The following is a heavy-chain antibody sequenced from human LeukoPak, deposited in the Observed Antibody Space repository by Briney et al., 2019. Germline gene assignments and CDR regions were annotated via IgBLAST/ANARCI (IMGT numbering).Heavy chain of an antibody. CDR3: ARDLGSGYDGVYYGMDV. CDR2: ISYDGSNK. Sequence: GGSLRLSCAASGFTFSSYAMHWVRQAPGKGLEWVAVISYDGSNKYYADSVKGRFTISRDNSKNTLYLQMNSLRAEDTAVYYCARDLGSGYDGVYYGMDVWGQGTTVTVSS. D-gene: IGHD5-12*01. V-gene: IGHV3-30-3*01. J-gene: IGHJ6*02. CDR1: GFTFSSYA.